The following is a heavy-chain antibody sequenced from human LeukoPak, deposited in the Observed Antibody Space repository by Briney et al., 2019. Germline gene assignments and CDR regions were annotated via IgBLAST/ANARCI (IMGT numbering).Heavy chain of an antibody. V-gene: IGHV3-21*01. CDR3: ARDDIVVVPAAISYYYGMDV. CDR1: GFTFSSYS. CDR2: ISSSSSYI. J-gene: IGHJ6*02. D-gene: IGHD2-2*01. Sequence: PGGSLRLSCAASGFTFSSYSMNWVRQAPGKGLDWVSSISSSSSYIYYADSVKGRFTISRDNAKNSLYLQMNSLRAEDTAVYYCARDDIVVVPAAISYYYGMDVWGQGTTVTVSS.